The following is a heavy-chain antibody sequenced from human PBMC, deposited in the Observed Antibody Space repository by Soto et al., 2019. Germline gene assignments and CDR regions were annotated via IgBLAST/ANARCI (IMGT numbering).Heavy chain of an antibody. CDR1: GFTISTYS. J-gene: IGHJ4*02. D-gene: IGHD5-12*01. Sequence: EVQLLESGGDLVQPGGSLRLSCAASGFTISTYSITWVRQTPAKGLEWVSGISVTGDTTFYADSVKGRFTISRDNSKNTVYLQMHSLRVEDTAVYYCAKWSGYGDLWGQGTLVTVSS. V-gene: IGHV3-23*01. CDR3: AKWSGYGDL. CDR2: ISVTGDTT.